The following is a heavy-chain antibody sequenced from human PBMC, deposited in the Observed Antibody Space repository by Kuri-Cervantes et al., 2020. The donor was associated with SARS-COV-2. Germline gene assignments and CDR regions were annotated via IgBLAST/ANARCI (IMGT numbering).Heavy chain of an antibody. Sequence: KVSCKGSGYSFTSYWISWVRQMPGKGLEWMGRIDPSDSYTNYSPSFQGHVTISADKSISTAYLQWSGLKASDTAMYYCARQVAHYDILIGYQMYYFDYWGQGTLVTVSS. D-gene: IGHD3-9*01. CDR3: ARQVAHYDILIGYQMYYFDY. J-gene: IGHJ4*02. CDR2: IDPSDSYT. V-gene: IGHV5-10-1*01. CDR1: GYSFTSYW.